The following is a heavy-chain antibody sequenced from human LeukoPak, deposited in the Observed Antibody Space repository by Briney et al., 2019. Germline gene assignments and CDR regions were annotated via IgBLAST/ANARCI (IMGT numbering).Heavy chain of an antibody. CDR3: ARGLSYSSSWFQH. Sequence: PSETLSLTCAVYGGSFSGYYWSWIRQPPGKGLEWMGEINHSGSTNYNPSLKSRVTISVDTSKNQFSLKLSSVTAADTAVYYCARGLSYSSSWFQHWAQGTLLPVPS. J-gene: IGHJ1*01. CDR2: INHSGST. D-gene: IGHD6-13*01. CDR1: GGSFSGYY. V-gene: IGHV4-34*01.